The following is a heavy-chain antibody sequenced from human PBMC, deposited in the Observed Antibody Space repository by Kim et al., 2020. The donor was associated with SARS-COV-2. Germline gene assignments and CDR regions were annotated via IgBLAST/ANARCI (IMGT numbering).Heavy chain of an antibody. D-gene: IGHD5-12*01. V-gene: IGHV3-23*01. J-gene: IGHJ4*02. CDR3: AKLPNWLQPYFDY. Sequence: GGSLRLSCAASGFTFSSYDMSWVRQAPGKGLEWLSSISGSGGITSYADSVKGRFTISRDNSKNTLYLHMNSLRAEDTAVYYCAKLPNWLQPYFDYWGQGILVTVSS. CDR1: GFTFSSYD. CDR2: ISGSGGIT.